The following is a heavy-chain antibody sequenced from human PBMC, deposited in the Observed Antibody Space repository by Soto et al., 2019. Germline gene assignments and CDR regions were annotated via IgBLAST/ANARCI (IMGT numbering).Heavy chain of an antibody. CDR3: ASHVSSSWYIGFYYYYGMDV. CDR2: IYPGDSDT. Sequence: PGESLKISCKGSGYSFTSYWIGWVRQMPGKGLEWMGIIYPGDSDTRYSPSFQGQVTISADKSISTAYLQWSSLKASDTAMYYCASHVSSSWYIGFYYYYGMDVWGQGTTVTVSS. V-gene: IGHV5-51*01. D-gene: IGHD6-13*01. J-gene: IGHJ6*02. CDR1: GYSFTSYW.